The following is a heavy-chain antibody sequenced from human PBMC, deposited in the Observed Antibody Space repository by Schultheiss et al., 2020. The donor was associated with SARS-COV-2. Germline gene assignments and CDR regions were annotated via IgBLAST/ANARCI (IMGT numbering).Heavy chain of an antibody. Sequence: GGSLRLSCAGSGFTFSNYGMHWVRQAPGKGLEWVANIKQDGSEKYYVDSVKGRFTISRDNSKNTLYLQMNSLRAEDTAVYYCARVRLLWFGEEDGMDVWGQGTTVTVSS. V-gene: IGHV3-7*01. CDR1: GFTFSNYG. J-gene: IGHJ6*02. CDR2: IKQDGSEK. D-gene: IGHD3-10*01. CDR3: ARVRLLWFGEEDGMDV.